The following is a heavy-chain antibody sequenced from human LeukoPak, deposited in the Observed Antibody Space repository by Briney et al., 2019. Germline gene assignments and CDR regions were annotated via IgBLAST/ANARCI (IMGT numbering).Heavy chain of an antibody. D-gene: IGHD6-13*01. Sequence: GGSLRLSCAASEFTFSSYWMHWVRQAQGKGLGWVSRINSDGSSTTYADSVKGRFTISRDNAKNTLYLQMNSLRAEDTAVYYCARVGEYSNNWTVFDIWGQGTMVTVSS. CDR3: ARVGEYSNNWTVFDI. V-gene: IGHV3-74*01. CDR2: INSDGSST. J-gene: IGHJ3*02. CDR1: EFTFSSYW.